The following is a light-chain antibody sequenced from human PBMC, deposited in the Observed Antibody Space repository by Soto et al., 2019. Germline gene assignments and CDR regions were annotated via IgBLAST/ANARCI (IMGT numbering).Light chain of an antibody. CDR3: QQYNRYSPWA. J-gene: IGKJ1*01. Sequence: DVPRTQSPSTLSASVGERVTITCRASQSVSTLLAWYQQKPGKAPKLLIYKASTLETGVPSRFSGSGSGTEFTLTISSLQPDDFATYYCQQYNRYSPWAFGQGTKVDIK. CDR2: KAS. CDR1: QSVSTL. V-gene: IGKV1-5*03.